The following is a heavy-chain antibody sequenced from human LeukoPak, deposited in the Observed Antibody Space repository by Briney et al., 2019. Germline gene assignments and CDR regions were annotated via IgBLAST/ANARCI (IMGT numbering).Heavy chain of an antibody. J-gene: IGHJ4*02. V-gene: IGHV1-2*02. CDR1: GYTFTAYA. CDR2: ITPRGGA. Sequence: ASVKVSCKSSGYTFTAYAVHWVRQAPGQGLEWMGWITPRGGANYAQRFQGRVTITRDTSMSTAYMDLNRLTSDDTAVYFCARDRNGDGFAHFDYWGQGTLVTVSS. D-gene: IGHD5-24*01. CDR3: ARDRNGDGFAHFDY.